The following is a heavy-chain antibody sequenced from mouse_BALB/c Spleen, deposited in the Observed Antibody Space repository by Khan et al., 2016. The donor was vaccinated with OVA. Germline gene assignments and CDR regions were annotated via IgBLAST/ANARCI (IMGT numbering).Heavy chain of an antibody. CDR3: AREEALYYFGY. V-gene: IGHV1S132*01. CDR1: GYIFTSYW. D-gene: IGHD1-1*01. CDR2: IYPGTDNT. Sequence: VKLQESGAELVRPGASVKLSCKTSGYIFTSYWIHWVKQRSGQGLEWIARIYPGTDNTYYTEKLKDKATLTADKSSSTAYIQLSSLKSEDSAVYFCAREEALYYFGYWGQGTTLTVSS. J-gene: IGHJ2*01.